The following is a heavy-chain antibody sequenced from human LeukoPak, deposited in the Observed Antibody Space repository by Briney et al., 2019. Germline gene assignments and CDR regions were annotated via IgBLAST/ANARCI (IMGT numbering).Heavy chain of an antibody. V-gene: IGHV3-23*01. D-gene: IGHD6-6*01. CDR1: GFTFSSYA. CDR2: ISGSGGST. CDR3: AKDHSSFGAFDI. Sequence: GGSLRLSCAASGFTFSSYAMSWVRQAPGKGLEWVSAISGSGGSTYYADSVKGRITISRDNSKNKLYLQMNSLRAEDTAVYYCAKDHSSFGAFDIWGQGTMVTVSS. J-gene: IGHJ3*02.